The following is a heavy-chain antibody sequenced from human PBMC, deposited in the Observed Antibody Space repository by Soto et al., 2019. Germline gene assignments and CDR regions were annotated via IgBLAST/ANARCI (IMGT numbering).Heavy chain of an antibody. D-gene: IGHD6-13*01. CDR2: INHSGST. J-gene: IGHJ4*02. Sequence: QVQLQQWGAGLLKPSETLSLTCAVYGGSFSGYYWSWIRQPPGKGLEWIGEINHSGSTNYNPSLKSRVTISVDTSKNQFSLKLSSMTAADTAVYYCARGLRSSSWPYDYWSQGTLVTVSS. CDR3: ARGLRSSSWPYDY. CDR1: GGSFSGYY. V-gene: IGHV4-34*01.